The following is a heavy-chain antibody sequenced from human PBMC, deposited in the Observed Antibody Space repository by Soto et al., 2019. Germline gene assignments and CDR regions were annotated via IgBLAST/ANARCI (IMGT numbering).Heavy chain of an antibody. CDR1: GFSFDDYA. V-gene: IGHV3-9*01. J-gene: IGHJ6*03. D-gene: IGHD1-1*01. CDR2: ITWNGVAM. CDR3: VQPFLAFRQPFQYMDV. Sequence: EVQLGESGGGLVQPGRSLRLSCAASGFSFDDYAMHWVLQTPGTGLEWFSGITWNGVAMGYADSVKGRFTISRDDANYSLDLQMTRLRPEDTGLYYGVQPFLAFRQPFQYMDVWGQGTTVTVSS.